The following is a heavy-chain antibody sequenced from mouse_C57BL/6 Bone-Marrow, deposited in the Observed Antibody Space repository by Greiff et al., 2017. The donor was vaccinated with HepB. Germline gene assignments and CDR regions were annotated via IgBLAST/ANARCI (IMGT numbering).Heavy chain of an antibody. CDR1: GFSLTSYG. V-gene: IGHV2-5*01. CDR2: IWRGGST. CDR3: AQNYYGSTLCAY. Sequence: VKLMESGPGLVQPSQSLSITCTVSGFSLTSYGVHWVRQSPGKGLEWLGVIWRGGSTDYNAAFMSRLSITKDNSKSQVFFKMNSLQADDTAIYYCAQNYYGSTLCAYWGQGTLVTVSA. J-gene: IGHJ3*01. D-gene: IGHD1-1*01.